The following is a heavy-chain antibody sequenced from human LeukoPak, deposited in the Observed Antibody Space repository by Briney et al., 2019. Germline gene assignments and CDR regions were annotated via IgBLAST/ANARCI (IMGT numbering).Heavy chain of an antibody. CDR1: GFTFSSYS. J-gene: IGHJ4*02. Sequence: QPGGSLRLSCAASGFTFSSYSMNWVRQAPGKGLEWVSYISSSSSTIYYADSVKGRFTISRDSSQNSLFLQLSSLRAEDTAVYYCVRDRGWYHFDLWGQGTLVTVSS. D-gene: IGHD3-10*01. CDR2: ISSSSSTI. CDR3: VRDRGWYHFDL. V-gene: IGHV3-48*04.